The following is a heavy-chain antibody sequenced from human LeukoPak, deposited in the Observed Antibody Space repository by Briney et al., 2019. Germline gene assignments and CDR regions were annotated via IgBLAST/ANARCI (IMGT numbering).Heavy chain of an antibody. CDR2: IIPILGIA. V-gene: IGHV1-69*04. J-gene: IGHJ4*02. CDR3: ARAASNRYSSSWYY. D-gene: IGHD6-13*01. CDR1: GGTFSSYA. Sequence: GAPVKVSCKASGGTFSSYAISWVRQAPGQGLEWMGRIIPILGIANYAQKFQGRVTITADKSTSTAYMELSSLRSEDTAVYYCARAASNRYSSSWYYWGQGTLVTVSS.